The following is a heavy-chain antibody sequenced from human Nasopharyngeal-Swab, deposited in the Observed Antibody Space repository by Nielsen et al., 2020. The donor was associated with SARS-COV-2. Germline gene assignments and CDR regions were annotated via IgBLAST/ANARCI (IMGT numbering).Heavy chain of an antibody. CDR1: GYTFTSYD. Sequence: ASVKVSCKASGYTFTSYDINWVRQATGQGLEWMGWMNPNSGNTGYAQKFQGRVTMTRNTSISTAYMELSSLRSEDTAVYYCATMTGVYDYVWGPRGWFDPWGQGTLVTVSS. V-gene: IGHV1-8*01. CDR2: MNPNSGNT. D-gene: IGHD3-16*01. J-gene: IGHJ5*02. CDR3: ATMTGVYDYVWGPRGWFDP.